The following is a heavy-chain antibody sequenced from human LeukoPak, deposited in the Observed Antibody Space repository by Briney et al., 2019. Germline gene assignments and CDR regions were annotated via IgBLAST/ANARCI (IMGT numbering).Heavy chain of an antibody. CDR3: AKGRNVLLWFGELFDY. CDR2: ITSGSDS. CDR1: GFTFSTYA. Sequence: GGSLRLFCAVAGFTFSTYAMSWVRQAPGKGLEWVSTITSGSDSYYADSVKGRFTISRDNSKNTLYLQMNSLRAEDTAVYYCAKGRNVLLWFGELFDYWGQGTLVTVSS. J-gene: IGHJ4*02. D-gene: IGHD3-10*01. V-gene: IGHV3-23*01.